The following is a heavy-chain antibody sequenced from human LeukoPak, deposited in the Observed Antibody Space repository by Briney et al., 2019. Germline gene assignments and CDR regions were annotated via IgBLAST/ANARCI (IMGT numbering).Heavy chain of an antibody. CDR1: GGSFSGNY. D-gene: IGHD6-13*01. J-gene: IGHJ4*02. CDR2: ISYDGSKK. V-gene: IGHV3-30*18. CDR3: AKDFSTSWASFDY. Sequence: LSLTCAVYGGSFSGNYWSWIRQPPGKGLEWMAFISYDGSKKYYADSVKGRFTISRDNSKTTLFLQMDSLRTEDTAVYYCAKDFSTSWASFDYWGQGTLVTVSS.